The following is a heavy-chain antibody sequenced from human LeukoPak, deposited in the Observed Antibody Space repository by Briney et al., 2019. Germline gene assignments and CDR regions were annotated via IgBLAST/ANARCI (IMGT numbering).Heavy chain of an antibody. J-gene: IGHJ5*02. CDR1: GYTFTGYY. CDR2: MNPNSGNT. Sequence: ASVKVSCKASGYTFTGYYMHWVRQAPGQGLEWMGWMNPNSGNTGYAQKFQGRVTMTRNTSISTAYMELSSLRSEDTAVYYCARRPVRGVIMRYNWFDPWGQGTLVTVSS. D-gene: IGHD3-10*01. V-gene: IGHV1-8*02. CDR3: ARRPVRGVIMRYNWFDP.